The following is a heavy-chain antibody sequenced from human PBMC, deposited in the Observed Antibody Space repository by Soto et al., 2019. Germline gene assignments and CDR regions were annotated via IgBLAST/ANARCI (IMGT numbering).Heavy chain of an antibody. D-gene: IGHD3-10*01. Sequence: GESLKISCAASGFTFSSYWMSWVRQAPGKGLEWVANIKQDGSEKYYVDSVKGRFTISRDNAKNSLYLQMNSLRAEDTAVYYCAREPGNPGIFDYWGQGTLVTVSS. J-gene: IGHJ4*02. CDR2: IKQDGSEK. V-gene: IGHV3-7*03. CDR1: GFTFSSYW. CDR3: AREPGNPGIFDY.